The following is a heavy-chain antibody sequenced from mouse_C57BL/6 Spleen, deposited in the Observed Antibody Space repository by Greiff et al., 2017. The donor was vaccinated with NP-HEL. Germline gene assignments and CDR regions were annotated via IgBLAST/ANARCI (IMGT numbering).Heavy chain of an antibody. J-gene: IGHJ2*01. V-gene: IGHV1-85*01. D-gene: IGHD1-1*01. CDR2: IYPRDGST. CDR3: ARVYGSRDY. Sequence: QVQLKESGPELVKPGASVKLSCKASGYTFTSYDINWVKQRPGKGLEWIGWIYPRDGSTKYNEKFKGQATLTVDTSSSTAYMQLSSLTSEDSAVYYCARVYGSRDYWGQGTTLTVSS. CDR1: GYTFTSYD.